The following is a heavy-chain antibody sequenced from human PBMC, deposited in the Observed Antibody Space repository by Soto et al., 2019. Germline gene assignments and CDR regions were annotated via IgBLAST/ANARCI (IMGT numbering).Heavy chain of an antibody. CDR2: IYPGDSDT. Sequence: GKGLEWMGIIYPGDSDTRYSPSFQGQVTISADKSISTAYLQWSSLKASDTAMYYCARLLMAMVRGVMDVWGQGTTVTV. CDR3: ARLLMAMVRGVMDV. D-gene: IGHD3-10*01. V-gene: IGHV5-51*01. J-gene: IGHJ6*02.